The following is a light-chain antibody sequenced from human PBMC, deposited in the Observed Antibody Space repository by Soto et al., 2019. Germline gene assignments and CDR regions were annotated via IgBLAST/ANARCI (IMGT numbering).Light chain of an antibody. J-gene: IGKJ2*01. Sequence: EIVLTQSPGTLSLSPGERATLSCRASQSINKNYLAWYQQKPGQTPRLLVNGASNRAAGIPDRFSGGGSGTDFTLTISTLEPEDFAVYYCHQYALPPHSFGQGTRVEIK. CDR2: GAS. CDR3: HQYALPPHS. CDR1: QSINKNY. V-gene: IGKV3-20*01.